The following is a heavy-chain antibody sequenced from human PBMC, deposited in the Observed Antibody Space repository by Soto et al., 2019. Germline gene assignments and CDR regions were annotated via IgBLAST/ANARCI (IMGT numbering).Heavy chain of an antibody. D-gene: IGHD3-10*01. V-gene: IGHV1-2*04. CDR1: RGTFSIYA. Sequence: EASVKVSCQAARGTFSIYAISWVRQAPGQGLEWMGWIIPISGGTNYAQKFQGWVTMTRDTSISTAYMELSRLRSDDTAVYYCARDRGAWGGADAFDIWGQGTMVTVSS. CDR3: ARDRGAWGGADAFDI. J-gene: IGHJ3*02. CDR2: IIPISGGT.